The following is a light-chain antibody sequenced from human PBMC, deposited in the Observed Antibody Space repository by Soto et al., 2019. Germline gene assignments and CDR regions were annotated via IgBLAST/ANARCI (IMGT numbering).Light chain of an antibody. CDR1: SSDVGGYKY. V-gene: IGLV2-14*01. CDR2: DVS. Sequence: QSALTQPASVSGSPGQSITISWTGTSSDVGGYKYVSWYQQHPGKAPKLIIYDVSNRPSGVSNRFSGSKSGNTASLTISGLQAEDEADYYCSSYTSSSTVVFGGGTKLTVL. J-gene: IGLJ3*02. CDR3: SSYTSSSTVV.